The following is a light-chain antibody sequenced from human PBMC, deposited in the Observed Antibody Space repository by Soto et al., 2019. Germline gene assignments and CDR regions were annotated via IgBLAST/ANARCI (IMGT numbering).Light chain of an antibody. CDR3: QQYKNWPL. CDR2: GAS. J-gene: IGKJ3*01. V-gene: IGKV3-15*01. Sequence: EIVMTQSPATLSVSPGERATLSCRASQSVSSNLAWYQQKPGQAPRLLIYGASTRATGIPARFSGSGSGTEFTLTISSLQSEDFAVYYWQQYKNWPLFGPGTKVDIK. CDR1: QSVSSN.